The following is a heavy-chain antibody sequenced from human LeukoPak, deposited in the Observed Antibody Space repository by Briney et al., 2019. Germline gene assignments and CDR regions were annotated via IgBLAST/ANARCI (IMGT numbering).Heavy chain of an antibody. J-gene: IGHJ4*02. CDR1: GFSFTSYW. CDR3: AKDSGGYYDRSGYYYFHC. D-gene: IGHD3-22*01. V-gene: IGHV3-74*01. Sequence: PGGSLRLSCAASGFSFTSYWMHWVRQAPGKGLVWVSHINTDGSSTTYADSVKGRFSISRDNAKNTLYLQMNSLRAEDTAVYYCAKDSGGYYDRSGYYYFHCWGQGTLVTVSS. CDR2: INTDGSST.